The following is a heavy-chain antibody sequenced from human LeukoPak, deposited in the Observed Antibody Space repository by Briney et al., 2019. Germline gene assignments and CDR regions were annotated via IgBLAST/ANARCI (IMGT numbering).Heavy chain of an antibody. Sequence: ASVKVSCKASGYTFTDYYMHWVRQAPGQGLEWMGWINPNSGGTNHAQEFQDRITMTRDTSINTAYMEVSRLRYDDTAVYYCARNKLGKAFDIWGQGTMVTVSS. CDR2: INPNSGGT. J-gene: IGHJ3*02. V-gene: IGHV1-2*02. CDR3: ARNKLGKAFDI. D-gene: IGHD1-26*01. CDR1: GYTFTDYY.